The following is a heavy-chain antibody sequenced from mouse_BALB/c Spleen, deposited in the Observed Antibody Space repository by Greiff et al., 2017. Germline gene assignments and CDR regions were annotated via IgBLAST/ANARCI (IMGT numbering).Heavy chain of an antibody. V-gene: IGHV5-15*02. CDR1: GFTFSDYG. Sequence: EVQRVESGGGLVQPGGSRKLSCAASGFTFSDYGMAWVRQAPGKGPEWVAFISNLAYSIYYADTVTGRFTISRENAKNTLYLEMSSLRSEDTAMYYCARDRGYYYAMDYWGQGTSVTVSS. D-gene: IGHD3-1*01. CDR3: ARDRGYYYAMDY. CDR2: ISNLAYSI. J-gene: IGHJ4*01.